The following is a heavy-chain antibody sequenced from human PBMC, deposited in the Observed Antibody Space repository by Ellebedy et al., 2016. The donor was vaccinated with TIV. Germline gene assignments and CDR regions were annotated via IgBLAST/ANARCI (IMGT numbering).Heavy chain of an antibody. D-gene: IGHD6-19*01. V-gene: IGHV4-34*01. CDR1: GGSFSGYY. CDR2: INHSGST. J-gene: IGHJ4*02. CDR3: AGVKVAVAGFDY. Sequence: MPSETLSLTCAVDGGSFSGYYWSWNRQPPGKGLAWIGEINHSGSTNYNPSLKSRVTISVDTSKNQFSLKLSSVAAADTAVYYCAGVKVAVAGFDYWGQGTLVTVSS.